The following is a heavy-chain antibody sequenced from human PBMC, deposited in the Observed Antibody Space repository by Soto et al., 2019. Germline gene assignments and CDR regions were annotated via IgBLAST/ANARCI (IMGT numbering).Heavy chain of an antibody. D-gene: IGHD3-3*01. CDR3: AKAYYDFWSGPLYFDY. V-gene: IGHV3-23*01. CDR1: GFTFSSYA. CDR2: ISGSGGST. J-gene: IGHJ4*02. Sequence: GGSLRLSCAASGFTFSSYAMSWVRQAPGKGLEWVSAISGSGGSTYYADSVKGRFTISRDNSKNTLYLQMNSLRAEDTAVYYCAKAYYDFWSGPLYFDYWGQGTLVTVSS.